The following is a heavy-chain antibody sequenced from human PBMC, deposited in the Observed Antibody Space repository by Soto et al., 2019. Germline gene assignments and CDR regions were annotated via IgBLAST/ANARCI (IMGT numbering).Heavy chain of an antibody. Sequence: QLQLQESGPGLVKPSETLSLTCTVSGGSISSSSYYWGWIRQPPGKGLEWIGSIYYSGSTYYNPFLKSRVTISVATSKNQFSLKLSSVTAADTAVYYCARSHYDILPGPKGFDYWGQGPLVTVSS. CDR3: ARSHYDILPGPKGFDY. CDR1: GGSISSSSYY. CDR2: IYYSGST. D-gene: IGHD3-9*01. V-gene: IGHV4-39*01. J-gene: IGHJ4*02.